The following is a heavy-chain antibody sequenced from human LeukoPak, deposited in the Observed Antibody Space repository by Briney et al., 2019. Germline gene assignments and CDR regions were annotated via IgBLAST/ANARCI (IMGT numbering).Heavy chain of an antibody. Sequence: GGSLRLSCTASGSTFGDYAMSWFRQAPGKGLEWVGFIRSKAYGGTTEYAASVKGRFTISRDDSKSIAYLQMNSLKTEDTAVYYCNRVTGDYYGSDEIYYFDYWGQGTLVTVSS. CDR1: GSTFGDYA. CDR2: IRSKAYGGTT. V-gene: IGHV3-49*03. J-gene: IGHJ4*02. CDR3: NRVTGDYYGSDEIYYFDY. D-gene: IGHD3-10*01.